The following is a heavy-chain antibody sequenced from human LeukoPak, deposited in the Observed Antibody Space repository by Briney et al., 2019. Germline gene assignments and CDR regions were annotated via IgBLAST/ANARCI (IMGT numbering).Heavy chain of an antibody. Sequence: GASVKVSCKASGYTFTGYYMHWVRQAPGQGLEWMGRINPNSGGTNYAQKFQGRVTMTRDTSISTAYMELSRLRSDDTAVYYCARSDSRSWEIDAFDIWGQGTMVTVSS. CDR1: GYTFTGYY. J-gene: IGHJ3*02. CDR2: INPNSGGT. V-gene: IGHV1-2*06. CDR3: ARSDSRSWEIDAFDI. D-gene: IGHD6-13*01.